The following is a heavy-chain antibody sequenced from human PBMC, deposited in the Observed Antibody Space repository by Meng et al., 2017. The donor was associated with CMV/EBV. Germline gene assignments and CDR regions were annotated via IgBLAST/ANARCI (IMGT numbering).Heavy chain of an antibody. CDR1: GLTFSSYY. V-gene: IGHV3-13*01. D-gene: IGHD3-16*01. J-gene: IGHJ3*02. Sequence: GESLKISCAASGLTFSSYYMHWVRQATGKGLGWVSAIGTAGDTYYPGSVKGRFTISRENAKNSLYLQVNSLRAGDTAVYYCARLGGSDAFDIWGQGTMVTVSS. CDR3: ARLGGSDAFDI. CDR2: IGTAGDT.